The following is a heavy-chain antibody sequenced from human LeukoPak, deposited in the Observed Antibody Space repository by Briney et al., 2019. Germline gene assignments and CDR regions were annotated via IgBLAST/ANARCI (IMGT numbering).Heavy chain of an antibody. Sequence: GGSLRLSCAASGFTFSSYWMHWVRQAPGKGLVWVSRINSDGSSTSYADSVRGRFSISRDNAKNTLYLQMNSLRAEDTAVHYCARGLSGYAGSLGYWGQGTLVTVSA. V-gene: IGHV3-74*01. CDR2: INSDGSST. J-gene: IGHJ4*02. CDR1: GFTFSSYW. CDR3: ARGLSGYAGSLGY. D-gene: IGHD2-2*01.